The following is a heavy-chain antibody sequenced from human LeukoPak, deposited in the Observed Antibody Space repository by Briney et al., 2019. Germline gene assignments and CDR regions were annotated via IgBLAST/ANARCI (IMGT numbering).Heavy chain of an antibody. CDR1: GCTFTSYY. D-gene: IGHD2-8*01. J-gene: IGHJ4*02. V-gene: IGHV1-46*01. CDR3: ARDNGGKAFFDY. Sequence: ASVKVSCKASGCTFTSYYMHWVRQAPGQGLEWMGIINPSGGSTSYAQKFQGRVTMTRDMSTSTVYMELSSLRSEDTAVYYCARDNGGKAFFDYWGQGTLVTVSS. CDR2: INPSGGST.